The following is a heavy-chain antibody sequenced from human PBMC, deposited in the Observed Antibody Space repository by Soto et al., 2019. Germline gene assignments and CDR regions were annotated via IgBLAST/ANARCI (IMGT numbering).Heavy chain of an antibody. D-gene: IGHD3-16*01. V-gene: IGHV3-11*06. CDR3: ARDLLQTPWGYYGMDV. CDR2: ISSSSSYT. CDR1: GFTFSDYY. J-gene: IGHJ6*02. Sequence: PGGSLRLSCAASGFTFSDYYTSWIRQAPGKGLEWVSYISSSSSYTNYADPVKGRFTISRDNAKNSLYLQMNSLRAEDTAVYYCARDLLQTPWGYYGMDVWGQGTTVTVSS.